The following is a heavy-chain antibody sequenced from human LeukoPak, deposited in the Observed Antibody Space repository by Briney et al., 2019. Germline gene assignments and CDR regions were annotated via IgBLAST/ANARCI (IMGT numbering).Heavy chain of an antibody. D-gene: IGHD5-12*01. CDR2: IYYSGST. V-gene: IGHV4-59*01. Sequence: PSETLSLTCTVSGVSISSYYWSWIRQPPGKGLEWIGYIYYSGSTNYNPSLKSRVTISVDTSKNQFSLKLSSVTAADTAVYYCARGAATNYYYGMDVWGQGTTVTVSS. J-gene: IGHJ6*02. CDR3: ARGAATNYYYGMDV. CDR1: GVSISSYY.